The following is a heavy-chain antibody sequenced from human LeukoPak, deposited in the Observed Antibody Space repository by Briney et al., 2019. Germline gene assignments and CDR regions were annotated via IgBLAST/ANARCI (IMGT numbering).Heavy chain of an antibody. J-gene: IGHJ4*02. CDR1: GFTFSSYA. CDR3: XVSWSGYYDYYFDY. D-gene: IGHD3-3*01. CDR2: ISGSGGST. V-gene: IGHV3-23*01. Sequence: GGSLRLSCAASGFTFSSYAMSWVRQAPGKGLEWVSAISGSGGSTYYADSVKGRFTISRDNSKNTLYLQMNSLRAEDPAVYYXXVSWSGYYDYYFDYWGQGTLVTVSS.